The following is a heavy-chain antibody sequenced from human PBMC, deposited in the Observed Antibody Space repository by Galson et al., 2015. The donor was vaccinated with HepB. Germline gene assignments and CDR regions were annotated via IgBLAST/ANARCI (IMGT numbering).Heavy chain of an antibody. Sequence: SVKVSCKASGGTFSSTAISWVRQAPGQGLEWMGGIIHIFGTANYAQKFQGRVTITADISTSTAYMELSSLRSEDTAVYYCAGRRTYSGSCSFFGYWGQGTLGTVSS. D-gene: IGHD1-26*01. CDR2: IIHIFGTA. V-gene: IGHV1-69*06. CDR3: AGRRTYSGSCSFFGY. CDR1: GGTFSSTA. J-gene: IGHJ4*02.